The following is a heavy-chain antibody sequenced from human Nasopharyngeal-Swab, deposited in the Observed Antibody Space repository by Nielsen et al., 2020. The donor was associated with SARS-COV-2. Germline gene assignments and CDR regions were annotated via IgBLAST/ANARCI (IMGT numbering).Heavy chain of an antibody. CDR2: IYYSGRT. CDR1: GGSISSSSYY. CDR3: ARPLYSSGWYPGY. Sequence: SETLSLTCTVSGGSISSSSYYWGWIRQPPGKGLEWIGSIYYSGRTYYNPSLKSRVTISVDTSKNQFSLKLSSVTAADTAVYYCARPLYSSGWYPGYWGQGTLVTVSS. V-gene: IGHV4-39*01. D-gene: IGHD6-19*01. J-gene: IGHJ4*02.